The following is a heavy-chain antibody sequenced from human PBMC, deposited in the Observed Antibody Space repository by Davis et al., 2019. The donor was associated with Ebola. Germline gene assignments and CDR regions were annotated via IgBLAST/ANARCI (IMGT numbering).Heavy chain of an antibody. CDR3: AREGFGSSTSPQYYYYGMDV. V-gene: IGHV1-18*01. D-gene: IGHD2-2*01. CDR2: ISAYNGNT. CDR1: GYTFTSYG. J-gene: IGHJ6*02. Sequence: ASVKVSCKASGYTFTSYGISWVRQAPGQGLEWMGWISAYNGNTNYAQKLQGRVTMTTDTSTSTAYMELRSLRSDDTAVYYCAREGFGSSTSPQYYYYGMDVWGQGTTVTVSS.